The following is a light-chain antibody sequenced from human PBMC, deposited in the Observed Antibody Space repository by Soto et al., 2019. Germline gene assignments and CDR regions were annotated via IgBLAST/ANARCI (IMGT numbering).Light chain of an antibody. CDR1: SSDVGDYNS. CDR3: SSYSSTTTPYV. V-gene: IGLV2-11*01. CDR2: DVS. J-gene: IGLJ1*01. Sequence: QSVLTQPRSVSGSPGQSVTVSCIGTSSDVGDYNSVSWYQQHPGKAPKLMIYDVSKRPSGVPDRFSGSKSGNTASLTISGLQPEDEADFYCSSYSSTTTPYVFGGGTKVTVL.